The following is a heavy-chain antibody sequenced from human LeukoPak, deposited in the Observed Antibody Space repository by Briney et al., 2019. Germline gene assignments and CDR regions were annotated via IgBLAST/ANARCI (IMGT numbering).Heavy chain of an antibody. D-gene: IGHD6-6*01. V-gene: IGHV1-46*01. CDR3: ARSEYSSSSRVPPGYMDV. CDR2: INPSGGST. CDR1: GYTFTSYY. Sequence: ASVKVSCKASGYTFTSYYMHWVRQAPGQGLEWMGIINPSGGSTSYAQKFQGRVTMTRDTSTSTVYMELSSLRSEDTAVYYCARSEYSSSSRVPPGYMDVWGKGTTVTASS. J-gene: IGHJ6*03.